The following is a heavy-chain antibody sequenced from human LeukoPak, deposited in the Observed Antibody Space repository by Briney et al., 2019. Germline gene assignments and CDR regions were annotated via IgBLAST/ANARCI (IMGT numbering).Heavy chain of an antibody. Sequence: SSETLSLTCTVSGGSISIGGYYWSWIRQHPGKGLEWIGYIYYSGSTYYNPSLKSRVTISVDTSKNQFSLKLSSVTAADTAVYYCARGFGSNYDYYYYGMDVWGQGTTVTVSS. J-gene: IGHJ6*02. CDR2: IYYSGST. CDR3: ARGFGSNYDYYYYGMDV. V-gene: IGHV4-31*03. D-gene: IGHD4-4*01. CDR1: GGSISIGGYY.